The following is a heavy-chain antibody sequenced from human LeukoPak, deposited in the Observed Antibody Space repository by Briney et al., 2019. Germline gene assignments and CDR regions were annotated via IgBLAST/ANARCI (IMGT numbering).Heavy chain of an antibody. Sequence: PGGSLRLSCAASGFTVSSNYMSWVRQAPGKGLEWVSVIYSGGSTYYADSVKGRFTISRDNSKNTLYLQMNGLRAEDTAVYYCARETSGSYDWFDPWGQGTLVTVSS. CDR2: IYSGGST. CDR3: ARETSGSYDWFDP. D-gene: IGHD1-26*01. CDR1: GFTVSSNY. V-gene: IGHV3-66*01. J-gene: IGHJ5*02.